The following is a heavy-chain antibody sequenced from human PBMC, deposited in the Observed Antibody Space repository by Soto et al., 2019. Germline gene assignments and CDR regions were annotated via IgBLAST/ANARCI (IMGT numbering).Heavy chain of an antibody. Sequence: QVQLVQSGAEVKKPGSSVKVSCKASGGTFSSYAISWVRQAPGQGLEWMGGIIPILGTANYAQKFQGRVTITADESTSTAYMELSSLRSEDTAVYYCARSSEGMATIMGGLWFDYWGQGTLVTVSS. CDR1: GGTFSSYA. V-gene: IGHV1-69*01. CDR3: ARSSEGMATIMGGLWFDY. D-gene: IGHD5-12*01. J-gene: IGHJ4*02. CDR2: IIPILGTA.